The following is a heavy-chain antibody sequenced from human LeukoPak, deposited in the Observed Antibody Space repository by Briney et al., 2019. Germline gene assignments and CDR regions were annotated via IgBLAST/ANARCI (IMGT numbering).Heavy chain of an antibody. D-gene: IGHD5-12*01. CDR1: GYTFTSYD. J-gene: IGHJ5*02. Sequence: ASVKVSCKASGYTFTSYDINWVRQATGQGLEWMGWMNPNSGNTGYAQKFQGRVTMTRSTSISTAYMELSSLRSEDTAVYYCARHSGGYDRRGFDPWGQGTLVTVSS. CDR2: MNPNSGNT. V-gene: IGHV1-8*01. CDR3: ARHSGGYDRRGFDP.